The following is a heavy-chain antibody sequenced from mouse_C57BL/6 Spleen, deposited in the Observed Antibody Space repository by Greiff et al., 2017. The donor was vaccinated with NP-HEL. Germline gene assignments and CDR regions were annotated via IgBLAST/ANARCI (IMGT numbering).Heavy chain of an antibody. Sequence: EVQGVESGGGLVKPGGSLKLSCAASGFTFSSYAMSWVRQTPEKRLEWVATISDGGSYTYYPDNVKGRFTISRDNAKNNLYLQMSHLKSEDTAMYYCARGPSGPYYAMDYWGQGTSVTVSS. CDR3: ARGPSGPYYAMDY. CDR2: ISDGGSYT. D-gene: IGHD3-2*02. CDR1: GFTFSSYA. V-gene: IGHV5-4*01. J-gene: IGHJ4*01.